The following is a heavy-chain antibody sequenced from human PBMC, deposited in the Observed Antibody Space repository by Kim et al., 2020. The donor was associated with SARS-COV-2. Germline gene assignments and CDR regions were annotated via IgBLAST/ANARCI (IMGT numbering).Heavy chain of an antibody. V-gene: IGHV3-53*01. Sequence: GGSLRLSCAASGFTVSSNYMSWVRQAPGKGLEWVSVIYSGCSTYYADSVKGRFTISRDNSTTTLYLHMNSLRAADTAVYYCARVGLRDKNYDILTGYYIGAFDIWGQGTMVTVSS. CDR2: IYSGCST. J-gene: IGHJ3*02. CDR3: ARVGLRDKNYDILTGYYIGAFDI. CDR1: GFTVSSNY. D-gene: IGHD3-9*01.